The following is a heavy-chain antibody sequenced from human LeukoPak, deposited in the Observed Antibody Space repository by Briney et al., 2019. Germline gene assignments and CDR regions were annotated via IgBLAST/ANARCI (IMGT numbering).Heavy chain of an antibody. CDR1: GGSFSGYY. CDR3: ARRLVDSSASQVSDH. D-gene: IGHD2-2*01. J-gene: IGHJ4*02. V-gene: IGHV4-34*01. Sequence: PSETLSLTCAVYGGSFSGYYWSWIRQSPGRELEWIGEINHSGISNCNPSLESQVILSVDTSKNQFSLRLSSVAAADTALYYCARRLVDSSASQVSDHWGQGTLVTVSS. CDR2: INHSGIS.